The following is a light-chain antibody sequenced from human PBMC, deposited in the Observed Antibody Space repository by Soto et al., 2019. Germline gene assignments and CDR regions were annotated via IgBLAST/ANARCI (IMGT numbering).Light chain of an antibody. V-gene: IGLV1-47*01. Sequence: QSVLPQPPSASGTPGQRVTISCSGSSSNIGINYVYWFQQLPGTAPKLLIYRNNQRPSGVPDRFSGSKSGTSASLAISGLRSEDEAEYYCAAWDDSLSGQVFGGGTKLTVL. CDR3: AAWDDSLSGQV. CDR2: RNN. CDR1: SSNIGINY. J-gene: IGLJ2*01.